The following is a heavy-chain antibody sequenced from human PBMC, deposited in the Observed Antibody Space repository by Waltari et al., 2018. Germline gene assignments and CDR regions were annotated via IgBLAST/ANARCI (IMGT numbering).Heavy chain of an antibody. CDR3: ARHIRKVDYFDY. J-gene: IGHJ4*02. Sequence: QVQLQESGPGLVKPSETLSLTCAFSGYSISSGYYWGWIRQPPGKGLAWIGSIYHSGSTYYNPSLKSRVTISVDTSKNQFSLKLSSVTAADTAVYYCARHIRKVDYFDYWGQGTLVTVSS. CDR2: IYHSGST. D-gene: IGHD1-26*01. V-gene: IGHV4-38-2*01. CDR1: GYSISSGYY.